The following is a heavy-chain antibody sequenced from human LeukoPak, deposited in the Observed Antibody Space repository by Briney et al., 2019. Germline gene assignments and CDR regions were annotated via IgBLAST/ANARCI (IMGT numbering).Heavy chain of an antibody. Sequence: PSETLSLTCTVSGDSMSSYYWTWIRQPPGKGLEWIGYIHYSGSTNHNSSLKSRVTLSVDTSRNQYSLKLSSVTAADTAVYYCARDGVAGGFDYWGQGTLVTVSS. V-gene: IGHV4-59*01. D-gene: IGHD6-19*01. CDR3: ARDGVAGGFDY. CDR2: IHYSGST. CDR1: GDSMSSYY. J-gene: IGHJ4*02.